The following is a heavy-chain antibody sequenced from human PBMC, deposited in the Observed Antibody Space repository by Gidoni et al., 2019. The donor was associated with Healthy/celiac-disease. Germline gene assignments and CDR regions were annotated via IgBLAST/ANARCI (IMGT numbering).Heavy chain of an antibody. V-gene: IGHV3-13*01. Sequence: EVQLVESGGGLVQPGGSLRLSCAASGFTFSSYDMHWVRQATGKGLEWVSAIGTAGDTYYPGSVKGRFTISRENAKNSLYLQMNSLRAGDTAVYYCARAYLAYCSSTSCRPTYGMDVWGQGTTVTVSS. CDR1: GFTFSSYD. CDR3: ARAYLAYCSSTSCRPTYGMDV. D-gene: IGHD2-2*01. CDR2: IGTAGDT. J-gene: IGHJ6*02.